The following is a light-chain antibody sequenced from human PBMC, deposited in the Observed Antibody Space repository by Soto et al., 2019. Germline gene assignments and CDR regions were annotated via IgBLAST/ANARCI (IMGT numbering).Light chain of an antibody. CDR2: DAS. CDR1: QSVTDW. CDR3: QQYTTYPYT. V-gene: IGKV1-5*01. Sequence: DIQMTQSPSTLSASVGDRGTITCRASQSVTDWLASYQQKPGKAPNLLIYDASRLQSGIPSRFSGSGSGTEFTLTISSLQPDDFATYYCQQYTTYPYTFGQGTKLGIK. J-gene: IGKJ2*01.